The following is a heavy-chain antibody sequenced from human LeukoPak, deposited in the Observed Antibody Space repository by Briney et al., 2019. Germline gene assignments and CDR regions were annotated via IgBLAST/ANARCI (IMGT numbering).Heavy chain of an antibody. CDR3: ASYGESGYHYYFDY. CDR2: IIPMFRTA. CDR1: GGSFSSYA. D-gene: IGHD3-22*01. J-gene: IGHJ4*02. V-gene: IGHV1-69*13. Sequence: SVKVSCKASGGSFSSYAISWVRQAPGQGLEWMGGIIPMFRTANYAQNFQVRVTITADESTSTVYMELSSLRSEDTAVYYCASYGESGYHYYFDYWGQGTLVTVSS.